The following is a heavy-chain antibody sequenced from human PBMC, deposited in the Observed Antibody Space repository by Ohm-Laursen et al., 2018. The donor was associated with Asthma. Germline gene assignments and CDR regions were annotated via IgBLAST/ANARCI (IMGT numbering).Heavy chain of an antibody. CDR2: IRSKAQSYTT. CDR3: AVSSGNYYHSLDI. J-gene: IGHJ3*02. V-gene: IGHV3-72*01. Sequence: SLRLSCAASGFTFSAHYMDWVRQAPGKGLEWVGRIRSKAQSYTTEYAASVKGRFTISRDDSKNSLYLQMNSLQTEDTALYYCAVSSGNYYHSLDIWGQGTMVTVSS. D-gene: IGHD1-26*01. CDR1: GFTFSAHY.